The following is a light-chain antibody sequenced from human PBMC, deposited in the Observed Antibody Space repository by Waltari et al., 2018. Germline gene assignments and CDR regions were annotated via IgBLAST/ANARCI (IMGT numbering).Light chain of an antibody. J-gene: IGKJ3*01. CDR2: WTS. CDR1: QSILFRSTNKNY. V-gene: IGKV4-1*01. Sequence: DIVMTQSPDSLAVSLGERATINCRSSQSILFRSTNKNYLSWYQQKPGQPPKLLIYWTSTREPGFPNGFSESGAGSDFTLTISGLRAEDLAVFYCQQYYTAPATFGPGTKVDVK. CDR3: QQYYTAPAT.